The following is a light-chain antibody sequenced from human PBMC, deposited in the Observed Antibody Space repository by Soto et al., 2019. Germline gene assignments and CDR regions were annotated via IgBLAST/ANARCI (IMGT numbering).Light chain of an antibody. CDR2: FDS. V-gene: IGLV3-21*04. CDR3: QVWDRSSDHVV. J-gene: IGLJ3*02. CDR1: NIGGES. Sequence: SYELTQPPSVSVAPGKTAAITCGGNNIGGESVHWYQQKPGQAPILVISFDSDRPSGIPERFSGSKSGNTATLTISRVEAGDEGDYYCQVWDRSSDHVVFAGGTQLTVL.